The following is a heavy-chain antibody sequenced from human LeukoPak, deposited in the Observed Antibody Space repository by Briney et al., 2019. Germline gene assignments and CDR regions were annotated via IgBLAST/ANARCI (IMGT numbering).Heavy chain of an antibody. V-gene: IGHV4-39*07. J-gene: IGHJ4*02. CDR2: IYYSGST. CDR1: GGSISSSSYY. Sequence: PSETLSLTCAVSGGSISSSSYYWGWIRQSPGKGLEWIGTIYYSGSTYYNPSLKSRVTISVDTSKNQFSLKLSSETAADTAVYYCARAGVWGDGYRDCWGQGTLVTVSS. D-gene: IGHD5-24*01. CDR3: ARAGVWGDGYRDC.